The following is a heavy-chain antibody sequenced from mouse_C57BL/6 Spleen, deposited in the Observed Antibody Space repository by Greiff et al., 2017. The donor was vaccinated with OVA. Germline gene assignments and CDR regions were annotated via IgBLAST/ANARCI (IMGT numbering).Heavy chain of an antibody. CDR2: IDPSDSET. CDR1: GYTFTSYW. V-gene: IGHV1-52*01. D-gene: IGHD2-10*02. J-gene: IGHJ1*03. CDR3: ARRGYCNYPWYFDV. Sequence: QVQLQQPGAELVRPGSSVKLSCKASGYTFTSYWMHWVKQRPIQGLEWIGNIDPSDSETHYNQKFKDKATLTVDKSSSTAYLQLSSLTSEYSAVYYCARRGYCNYPWYFDVWGTGTTVTVSS.